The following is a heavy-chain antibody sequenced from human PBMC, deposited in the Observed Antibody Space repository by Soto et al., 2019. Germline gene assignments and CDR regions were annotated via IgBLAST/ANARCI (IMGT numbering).Heavy chain of an antibody. Sequence: EVQLLESGGGLVQPGGSLRLSCAASGFTFSSYAMSWVRQAPGKGLEWVSAISGSGGSTYYADSVKGRFTISRDNSKNTLYLQMNSLRAEDTAVYYCAKWKYKSIAARQYYFDYWGQGTLVTVSS. J-gene: IGHJ4*02. D-gene: IGHD6-6*01. CDR1: GFTFSSYA. CDR2: ISGSGGST. V-gene: IGHV3-23*01. CDR3: AKWKYKSIAARQYYFDY.